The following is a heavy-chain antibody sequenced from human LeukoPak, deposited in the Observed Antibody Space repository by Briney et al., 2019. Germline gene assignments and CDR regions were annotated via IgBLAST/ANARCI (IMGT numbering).Heavy chain of an antibody. CDR2: ISWNSGSI. V-gene: IGHV3-9*03. CDR3: AKDFGIARLTYYFDY. CDR1: GFTFDDYA. Sequence: GRSLRLSCAASGFTFDDYAMHWVRQAPGKGLEWVSGISWNSGSIGYADSVKGRFTISRDNAKNSLYLQMNSLRAEDMALYYCAKDFGIARLTYYFDYWGQGTLVTVSS. D-gene: IGHD3-10*01. J-gene: IGHJ4*02.